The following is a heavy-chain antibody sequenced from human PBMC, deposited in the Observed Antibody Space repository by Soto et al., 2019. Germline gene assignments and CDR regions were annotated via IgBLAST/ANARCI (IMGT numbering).Heavy chain of an antibody. Sequence: QVQLVQSGAEVKKPGASVKVSCKASGYTFTSYGISWVRQAPGQGLEWMGWISAYNGNTNHAQKLQGRVTMTTDTAASSAYRERRSLRSDDTAVYSCASDGAAYGMDVWGQGTTVTVSS. D-gene: IGHD6-25*01. CDR1: GYTFTSYG. CDR3: ASDGAAYGMDV. V-gene: IGHV1-18*01. J-gene: IGHJ6*02. CDR2: ISAYNGNT.